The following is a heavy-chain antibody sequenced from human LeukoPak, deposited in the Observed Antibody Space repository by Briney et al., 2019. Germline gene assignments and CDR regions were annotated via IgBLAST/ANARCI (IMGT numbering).Heavy chain of an antibody. D-gene: IGHD5-18*01. Sequence: SETLSLTCSVSGGSISSYYWSWIRQPAGKGLEWIGRIYTSGSTNYNPSLKSRVTMSVDTSKNQFSLKLSSVTAADTAVYYCAREYSYGYYYYGMDVWGQGTTVTVSS. J-gene: IGHJ6*02. CDR2: IYTSGST. CDR1: GGSISSYY. CDR3: AREYSYGYYYYGMDV. V-gene: IGHV4-4*07.